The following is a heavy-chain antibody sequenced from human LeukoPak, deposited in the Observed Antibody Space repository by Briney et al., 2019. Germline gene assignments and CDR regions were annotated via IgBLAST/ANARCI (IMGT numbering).Heavy chain of an antibody. CDR1: GGSISTYY. D-gene: IGHD3-10*01. CDR2: IHGSGET. J-gene: IGHJ4*02. CDR3: ARDTYYSGSGTYFEDYFDS. Sequence: PETLSLTCTVSGGSISTYYWSWIRQPPGKGLEWIGHIHGSGETNYNPSLKSRVTMSPDTSRNQFSLKVNSVTAADTAVYYCARDTYYSGSGTYFEDYFDSWGQGILVTVSS. V-gene: IGHV4-59*12.